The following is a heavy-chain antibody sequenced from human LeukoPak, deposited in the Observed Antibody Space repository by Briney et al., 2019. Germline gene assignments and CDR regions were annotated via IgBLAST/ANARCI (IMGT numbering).Heavy chain of an antibody. CDR1: GFTVSSNY. CDR2: IYSGGST. V-gene: IGHV3-66*01. Sequence: RPGGSLRLSCAASGFTVSSNYMSWVRQAPGKGLEWVSVIYSGGSTYYADSVKGRFTISRDNSKNTLYLQMNSLRAEDTAVYYCARDNDYYDSSGYYANGMDVWGQGTTVTVSS. CDR3: ARDNDYYDSSGYYANGMDV. J-gene: IGHJ6*02. D-gene: IGHD3-22*01.